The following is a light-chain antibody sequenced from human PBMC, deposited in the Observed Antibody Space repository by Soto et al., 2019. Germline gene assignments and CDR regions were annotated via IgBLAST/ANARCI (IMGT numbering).Light chain of an antibody. Sequence: EIVMTQSPATLSVSPGERATLSCRASQSVSSNLAWYQQKPGQAPRLLIYGASTRATGIPARFSGSGSGTEFTRTISSLQSEDFAVYYCQQYNNWLLWTFGQGTKLEIK. V-gene: IGKV3-15*01. CDR2: GAS. CDR1: QSVSSN. J-gene: IGKJ2*02. CDR3: QQYNNWLLWT.